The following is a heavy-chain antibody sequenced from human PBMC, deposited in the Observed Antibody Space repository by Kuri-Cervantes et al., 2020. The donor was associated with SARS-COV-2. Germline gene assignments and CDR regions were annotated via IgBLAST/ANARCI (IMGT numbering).Heavy chain of an antibody. CDR3: ARWGYYDFWSCYVVGDYYYYMDV. CDR1: GGSFSGYY. J-gene: IGHJ6*03. V-gene: IGHV4-34*01. CDR2: INHSGST. Sequence: SETLSLTCAVYGGSFSGYYWSWIRQPPGKGLEWIGEINHSGSTNYNPSLKSRVTISVDTSKNQFSLKLSSVTAADTAVYYCARWGYYDFWSCYVVGDYYYYMDVWGKGTTVTVSS. D-gene: IGHD3-3*01.